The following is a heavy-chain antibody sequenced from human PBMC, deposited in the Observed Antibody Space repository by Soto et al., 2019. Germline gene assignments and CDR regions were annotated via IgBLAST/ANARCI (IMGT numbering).Heavy chain of an antibody. CDR1: GGSISSSSYY. D-gene: IGHD5-18*01. V-gene: IGHV4-39*01. J-gene: IGHJ6*02. Sequence: PSETLSLSCTASGGSISSSSYYWGCIRQPPGKGLEWIGSIYYSGSTNYNPALKSGVTITVDTSKNQFSLKLSSGTAADTAVYYCARHESAMVYYYYGMDVWGQGTTVTVSS. CDR2: IYYSGST. CDR3: ARHESAMVYYYYGMDV.